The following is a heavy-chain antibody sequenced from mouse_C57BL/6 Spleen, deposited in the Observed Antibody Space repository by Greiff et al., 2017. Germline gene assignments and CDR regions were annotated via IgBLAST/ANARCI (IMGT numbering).Heavy chain of an antibody. CDR1: GFTFNTYA. D-gene: IGHD2-3*01. J-gene: IGHJ4*01. Sequence: EVQLQESGGGLVQPKGSFKLSCAASGFTFNTYAMHWVRQAPGKGLEWVARIRSKSSNYATSYADSVKDSFTISRDVSQSMLYLQMNNLRTEDTAMYYCVRDDGLVYAMDYWGQGTSVTVSS. CDR2: IRSKSSNYAT. V-gene: IGHV10-3*01. CDR3: VRDDGLVYAMDY.